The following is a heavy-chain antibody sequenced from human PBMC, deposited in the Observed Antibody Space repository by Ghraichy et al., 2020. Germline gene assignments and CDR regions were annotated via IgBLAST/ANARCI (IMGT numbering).Heavy chain of an antibody. J-gene: IGHJ6*02. Sequence: GGSLRLSCAASGFTFSSYDMHWVRQATGKGLEWVSAIGTAGDTYYPGSVKGRFTISRENAKNSLYLQMNSLRAGDTAVYYCARGDSSGWYPYYYYYVMDVLGQGTTVTVSS. CDR2: IGTAGDT. V-gene: IGHV3-13*01. CDR1: GFTFSSYD. D-gene: IGHD6-19*01. CDR3: ARGDSSGWYPYYYYYVMDV.